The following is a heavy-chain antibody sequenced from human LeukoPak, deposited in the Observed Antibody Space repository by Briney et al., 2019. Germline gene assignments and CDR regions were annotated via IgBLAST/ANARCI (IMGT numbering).Heavy chain of an antibody. CDR1: AFTLSSFW. CDR3: ARDLKYYYGSGRAYYGMDV. Sequence: GGSLRLSCAAYAFTLSSFWRGWVRQAQGRGWEWVANIKQEGSEKYYVDSVKGRFTISRDNAKNSLYLQMNSLRAEDTAVYYCARDLKYYYGSGRAYYGMDVWGQGTTVTVSS. D-gene: IGHD3-10*01. V-gene: IGHV3-7*01. CDR2: IKQEGSEK. J-gene: IGHJ6*02.